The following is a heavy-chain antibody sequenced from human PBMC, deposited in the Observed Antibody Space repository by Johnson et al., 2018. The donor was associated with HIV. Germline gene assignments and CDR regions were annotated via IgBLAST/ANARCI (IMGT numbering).Heavy chain of an antibody. CDR3: ARGRWLHLGAFDI. CDR2: ISYDGSNK. V-gene: IGHV3-30*03. CDR1: GFTVSSNY. Sequence: QVQLVESGGGLIQPGGSLRLSCAASGFTVSSNYMSWVRQAPGKGLEWVAVISYDGSNKYYADSVKGLFTISRDNSKNTLYLQMNSLRAEDTAVYYCARGRWLHLGAFDIWGQGTMVTVSS. D-gene: IGHD5-24*01. J-gene: IGHJ3*02.